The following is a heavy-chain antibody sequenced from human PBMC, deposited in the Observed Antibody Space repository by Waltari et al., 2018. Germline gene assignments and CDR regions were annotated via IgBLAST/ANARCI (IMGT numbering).Heavy chain of an antibody. CDR2: INHSGST. V-gene: IGHV4-34*01. D-gene: IGHD3-3*01. J-gene: IGHJ6*02. Sequence: QVQLQQWGAGLLKPSETLSLTCAVYGGSFSGYYWSWIRQPPGKGLEWIGEINHSGSTNYNPSLKSRVTISVDTSKNQFSLKLSSVTAADTAVYYCARGLPDFWSGYYRPYYGMDVWGQGTTVTVSS. CDR1: GGSFSGYY. CDR3: ARGLPDFWSGYYRPYYGMDV.